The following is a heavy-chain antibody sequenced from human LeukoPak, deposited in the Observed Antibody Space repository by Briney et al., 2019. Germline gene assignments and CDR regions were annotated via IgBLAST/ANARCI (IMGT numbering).Heavy chain of an antibody. J-gene: IGHJ4*02. Sequence: PGGSLRLSCAASGFTFSSYSMNWVRQAPGKGLEWVSSISSSSSYIYYADSVKGRFTLSSDNAKHSLYLQMNSLRAEDTAVYYCARRFLHPGDYWGQGTLVTVSS. V-gene: IGHV3-21*01. CDR2: ISSSSSYI. CDR3: ARRFLHPGDY. D-gene: IGHD3-10*01. CDR1: GFTFSSYS.